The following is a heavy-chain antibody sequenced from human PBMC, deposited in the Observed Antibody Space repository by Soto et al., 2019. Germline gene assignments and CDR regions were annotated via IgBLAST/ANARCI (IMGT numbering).Heavy chain of an antibody. Sequence: PGESLKISCHASGDSFTAYWITWVRQMPGKGLEWMATIDPSDSYVDYSPSFRGHVTFSVDRSITTVYLQWNSLKASDSAMYFCTRRASSSFYHFDFWGQGALVTVSS. CDR1: GDSFTAYW. CDR3: TRRASSSFYHFDF. J-gene: IGHJ4*02. CDR2: IDPSDSYV. V-gene: IGHV5-10-1*01. D-gene: IGHD2-2*01.